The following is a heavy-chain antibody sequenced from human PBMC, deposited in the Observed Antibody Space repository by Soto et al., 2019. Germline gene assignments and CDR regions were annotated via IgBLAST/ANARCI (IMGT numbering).Heavy chain of an antibody. CDR2: ISGSGGST. CDR1: GFTFSSYA. J-gene: IGHJ4*02. V-gene: IGHV3-23*01. CDR3: AKGIYSGYGPFDY. D-gene: IGHD5-12*01. Sequence: EVQLLESGGGLVQPGGSLRLSCAASGFTFSSYAMSWVRQAPGKGLEWVSAISGSGGSTYYADSVKGRFTISRDNSKXXXXXXXXSLRAEDTAVYYCAKGIYSGYGPFDYWGQGTLVTVSS.